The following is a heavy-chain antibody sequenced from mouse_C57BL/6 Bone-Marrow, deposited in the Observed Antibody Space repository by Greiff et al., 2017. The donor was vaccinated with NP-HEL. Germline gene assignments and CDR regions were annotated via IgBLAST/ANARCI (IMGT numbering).Heavy chain of an antibody. D-gene: IGHD1-1*01. CDR3: ARNYGSSYRTYYYAMDY. CDR1: GFSLTSYA. CDR2: IWTGGGT. Sequence: VKLMESGPGLVAPSQSLSITCTVSGFSLTSYAISWVRQPPGKGLEWLGVIWTGGGTNYNSALKSRLSISKDNSKSQVFLKMNSLQTDDTARYYCARNYGSSYRTYYYAMDYWGQGTSVTVAS. V-gene: IGHV2-9-1*01. J-gene: IGHJ4*01.